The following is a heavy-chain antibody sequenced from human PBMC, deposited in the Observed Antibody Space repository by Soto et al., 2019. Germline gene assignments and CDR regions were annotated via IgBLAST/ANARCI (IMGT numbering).Heavy chain of an antibody. J-gene: IGHJ4*02. CDR2: IYYSGST. CDR1: GGSIISGGYY. Sequence: SEPMSLTCTVAGGSIISGGYYWSWIRQHPGKGLEWIGYIYYSGSTYYNPSLKSRVTISVDTSKNQFSLKLSSVTAADTAVYYCARSYHDSSGYDFDYWGQGTLVTVSS. CDR3: ARSYHDSSGYDFDY. D-gene: IGHD3-22*01. V-gene: IGHV4-31*03.